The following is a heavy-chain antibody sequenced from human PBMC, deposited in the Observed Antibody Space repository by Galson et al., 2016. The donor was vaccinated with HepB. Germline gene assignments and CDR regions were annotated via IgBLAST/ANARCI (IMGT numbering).Heavy chain of an antibody. Sequence: SLRLSCEASGFTLSTYGIHWVRQAPGQGLEWVAIISSDGNNKNYADSVKGRFTISRDNSKNTVYLEMDSRGAEDTAVYYCARGGLCTGGACYITDIWGQGTMVTVSS. CDR3: ARGGLCTGGACYITDI. CDR1: GFTLSTYG. J-gene: IGHJ3*02. CDR2: ISSDGNNK. D-gene: IGHD2-8*02. V-gene: IGHV3-30*03.